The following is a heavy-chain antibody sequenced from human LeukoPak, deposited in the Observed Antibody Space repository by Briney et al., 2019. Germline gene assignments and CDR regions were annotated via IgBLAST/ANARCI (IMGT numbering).Heavy chain of an antibody. CDR3: ARGDMAVARFDP. D-gene: IGHD6-19*01. CDR1: GGSISSYY. V-gene: IGHV4-4*07. Sequence: SETLSLTCTVSGGSISSYYWSWIRQPAGKGLEWIGRIYTSGSTNYNPSLKSRVTISVDTSKNQFSLKLSSVTAADTAVYYCARGDMAVARFDPWGQGTLVTVSS. J-gene: IGHJ5*02. CDR2: IYTSGST.